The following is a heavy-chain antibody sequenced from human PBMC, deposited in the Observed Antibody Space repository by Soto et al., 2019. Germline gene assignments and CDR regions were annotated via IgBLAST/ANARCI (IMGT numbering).Heavy chain of an antibody. D-gene: IGHD2-2*01. Sequence: ASVKVSCKASGYTFTSFAMHWVRQAPGQRLEWMGWINPGNGNTKYSQNFQGRVTITRDTSATTAYMELSSLRSEDTAVYYCARAVPPPLHGPLSNWFGPWGQGTLVT. V-gene: IGHV1-3*01. CDR3: ARAVPPPLHGPLSNWFGP. CDR2: INPGNGNT. J-gene: IGHJ5*02. CDR1: GYTFTSFA.